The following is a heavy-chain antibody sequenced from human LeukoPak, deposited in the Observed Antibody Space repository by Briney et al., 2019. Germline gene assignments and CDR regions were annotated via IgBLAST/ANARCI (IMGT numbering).Heavy chain of an antibody. CDR2: INPSGGST. J-gene: IGHJ5*02. CDR1: GYTFTSYY. Sequence: GASVKVSCKASGYTFTSYYMHWVRQAPGQGLEWMGIINPSGGSTSYAQKFPGRVTMTRETSTSTVYMELSSLRSEDTAVYYCARDRRAYCSSTSCLAFDPWGQGTLVTVSS. V-gene: IGHV1-46*01. D-gene: IGHD2-2*01. CDR3: ARDRRAYCSSTSCLAFDP.